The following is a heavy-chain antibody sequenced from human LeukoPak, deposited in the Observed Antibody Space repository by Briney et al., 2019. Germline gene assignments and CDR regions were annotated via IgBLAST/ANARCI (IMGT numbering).Heavy chain of an antibody. Sequence: LKLSCAASGFSFSGSAMHWIRQPPGKGLEWIGYIFHTGHTSYNPSLKSRVTISVDMSKNQLSLRLTSVTAADTAVYYCAGGFYGAGSHFDYWGQGTLVTVSS. CDR1: GFSFSGSA. V-gene: IGHV4-30-2*01. CDR2: IFHTGHT. CDR3: AGGFYGAGSHFDY. D-gene: IGHD3-10*01. J-gene: IGHJ4*02.